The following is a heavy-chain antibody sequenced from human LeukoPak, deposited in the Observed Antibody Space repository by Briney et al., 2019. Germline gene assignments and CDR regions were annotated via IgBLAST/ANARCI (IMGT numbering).Heavy chain of an antibody. D-gene: IGHD5-18*01. CDR3: AREDSYGHYFDY. V-gene: IGHV4-59*01. J-gene: IGHJ4*02. CDR1: GGSISSYY. Sequence: PSETLSLTCTVSGGSISSYYWSWIRQPPGKGLEWIGYIYYSGSTNYNPSLKSRVTISVDTSKSQFSLKLSSVTAADTAVYYCAREDSYGHYFDYWGQGTLVTVSS. CDR2: IYYSGST.